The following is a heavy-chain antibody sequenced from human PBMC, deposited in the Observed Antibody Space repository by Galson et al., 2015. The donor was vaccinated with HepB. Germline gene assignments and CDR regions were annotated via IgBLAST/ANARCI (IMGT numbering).Heavy chain of an antibody. V-gene: IGHV3-48*02. CDR1: GFTFSNYC. CDR2: ISISSSTI. D-gene: IGHD6-19*01. CDR3: ARETTGYSNGWHEGDFDF. Sequence: SLRLSCAASGFTFSNYCMNWVRQAPGKGLEWLSYISISSSTIYYADSVKGRFTISRDNAKNTLYLQMNSLRDEDTAVYYCARETTGYSNGWHEGDFDFWGQGTLVTVSS. J-gene: IGHJ4*02.